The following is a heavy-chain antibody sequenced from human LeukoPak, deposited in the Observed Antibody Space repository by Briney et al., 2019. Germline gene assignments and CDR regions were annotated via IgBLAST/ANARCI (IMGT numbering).Heavy chain of an antibody. V-gene: IGHV1-69*04. J-gene: IGHJ4*02. CDR1: GYTFTSYG. CDR2: IIPILGIA. CDR3: ARARGWSLDY. Sequence: ASVKVSCKASGYTFTSYGISWVRQAPGQGLEWMGRIIPILGIANYAQKFQGRVTITADKSTSTAYMELSSLRSEDTAVYYCARARGWSLDYWGQGTLVTVSS.